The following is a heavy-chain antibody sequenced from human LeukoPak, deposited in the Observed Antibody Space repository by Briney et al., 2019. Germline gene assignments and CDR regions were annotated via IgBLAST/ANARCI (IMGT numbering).Heavy chain of an antibody. V-gene: IGHV4-34*01. CDR3: ARTHNRFTSCSFFDY. CDR2: INHSGST. Sequence: SETLSLTCAVYGGSFSVYYWSWIRQPPGKGLEWIGEINHSGSTNYNLSLKSRVTISVDTSKNQFSLKLSSVTAADTAVYYCARTHNRFTSCSFFDYWGQGTLVTVSS. J-gene: IGHJ4*02. CDR1: GGSFSVYY. D-gene: IGHD2-2*01.